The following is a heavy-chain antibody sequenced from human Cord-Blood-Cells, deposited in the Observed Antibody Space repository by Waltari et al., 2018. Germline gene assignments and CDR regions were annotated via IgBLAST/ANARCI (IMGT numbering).Heavy chain of an antibody. CDR2: INPNSGGT. CDR3: ARDFRHYSKGVWYWFDP. Sequence: QVQLVQSGAEVKKPGASVKVSCKASGYTFTGYYMHWVRQAPGQGLEWMGWINPNSGGTNYAQKFQGRVTMTRDTSISTAYMELSRLRSDDTAVYYCARDFRHYSKGVWYWFDPWGQGTLVTVSS. CDR1: GYTFTGYY. D-gene: IGHD4-4*01. J-gene: IGHJ5*02. V-gene: IGHV1-2*02.